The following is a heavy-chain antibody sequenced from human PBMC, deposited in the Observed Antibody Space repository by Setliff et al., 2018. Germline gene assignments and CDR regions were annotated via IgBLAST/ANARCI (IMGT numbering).Heavy chain of an antibody. Sequence: PSETLSLTCTVSGDSISSRRNYWGWFRQPAGKELEWIGQIYTSWSTNYNPSLKSRVTISLDTSKNQFSLILTSVTAEDTAVYYCARMSGFQYIDVWDKGTTVTVSS. V-gene: IGHV4-61*09. CDR1: GDSISSRRNY. J-gene: IGHJ6*03. D-gene: IGHD3-3*01. CDR3: ARMSGFQYIDV. CDR2: IYTSWST.